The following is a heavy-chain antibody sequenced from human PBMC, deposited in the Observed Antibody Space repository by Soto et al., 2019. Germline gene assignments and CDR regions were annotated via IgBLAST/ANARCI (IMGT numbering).Heavy chain of an antibody. Sequence: GGSLRLSCAASGFTFDDYAMHWVRQVPGKGLEWASAIGAARDPYYLGSVKGRFTISRENAKNSVYLQMNDLRAGDSAVYYCARAYTGRLPRRADYYYAMDVWGQGTTVTVSS. CDR2: IGAARDP. CDR3: ARAYTGRLPRRADYYYAMDV. V-gene: IGHV3-13*05. J-gene: IGHJ6*02. CDR1: GFTFDDYA. D-gene: IGHD2-2*02.